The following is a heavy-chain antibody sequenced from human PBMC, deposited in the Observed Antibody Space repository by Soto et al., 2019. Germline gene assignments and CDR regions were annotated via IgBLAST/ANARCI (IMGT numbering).Heavy chain of an antibody. D-gene: IGHD1-1*01. Sequence: SETLSLTCTVSGGSISSGGYYWRWIRQHPGKGLEWIGYIYYSGSTYYNPSLKSRVTISVDTSKNQFSLKLSSVTAADTAVYYCARVTTGTTHDAFDIWGQGTMVTVSS. CDR2: IYYSGST. CDR3: ARVTTGTTHDAFDI. CDR1: GGSISSGGYY. V-gene: IGHV4-31*03. J-gene: IGHJ3*02.